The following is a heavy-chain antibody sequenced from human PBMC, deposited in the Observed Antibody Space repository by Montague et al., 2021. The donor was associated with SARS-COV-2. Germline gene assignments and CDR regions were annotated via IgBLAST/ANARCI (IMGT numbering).Heavy chain of an antibody. J-gene: IGHJ6*02. Sequence: SETLSLTCTVSGDSVNSGPYFWNWIRQPAGKGLEWIGRIYTRGGTHSNPSLESRVTISTDTSKNQLSLELSSVTVADTAVYYCARGNRVNAATLRSGMDVWGQGTTVTVSS. CDR3: ARGNRVNAATLRSGMDV. CDR2: IYTRGGT. CDR1: GDSVNSGPYF. V-gene: IGHV4-61*10. D-gene: IGHD2-15*01.